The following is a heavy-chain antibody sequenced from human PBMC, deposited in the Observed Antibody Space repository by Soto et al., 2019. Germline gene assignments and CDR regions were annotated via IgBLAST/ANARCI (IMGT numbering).Heavy chain of an antibody. CDR2: IYWDDDK. CDR1: GFSLSTSGVG. D-gene: IGHD3-10*01. V-gene: IGHV2-5*02. CDR3: AHLYYYCSGSQFYGMDV. J-gene: IGHJ6*02. Sequence: QITLKESGPTLVKPTQTLTLTCTFSGFSLSTSGVGVGWIRQPPGKALEWLALIYWDDDKRYSPSLKSRLTITKDTSKNQVVLTMTNMDPVDTATYYCAHLYYYCSGSQFYGMDVWGQGTTVTVSS.